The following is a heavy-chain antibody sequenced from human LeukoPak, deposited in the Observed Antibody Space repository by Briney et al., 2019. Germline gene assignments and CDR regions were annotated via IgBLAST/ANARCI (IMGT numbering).Heavy chain of an antibody. CDR2: ISGSGGNT. V-gene: IGHV3-23*01. J-gene: IGHJ5*02. Sequence: GGSLRLSCSASGFTFSSYAMAWVRQAPGTGLGWVSAISGSGGNTYYADSVKGRFTISRDNSKNTLYLQMNSLRDEDTAVYYCAREVVVAATDWFDPWGQGTLVTVSS. CDR1: GFTFSSYA. CDR3: AREVVVAATDWFDP. D-gene: IGHD2-15*01.